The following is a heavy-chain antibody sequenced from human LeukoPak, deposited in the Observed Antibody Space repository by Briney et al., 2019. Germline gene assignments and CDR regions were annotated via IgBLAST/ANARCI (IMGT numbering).Heavy chain of an antibody. Sequence: GGSLRLSCAASGFIFNNYEMKWVRQAPGKGLEWVSSISRSGSDIHYADSVKGRFAISRDNAKNSLYLQMNSLTAEDTAVYYCARAMSGCSSTSCYDYWGQGTLVTVSS. V-gene: IGHV3-48*03. D-gene: IGHD2-2*01. CDR1: GFIFNNYE. J-gene: IGHJ4*02. CDR2: ISRSGSDI. CDR3: ARAMSGCSSTSCYDY.